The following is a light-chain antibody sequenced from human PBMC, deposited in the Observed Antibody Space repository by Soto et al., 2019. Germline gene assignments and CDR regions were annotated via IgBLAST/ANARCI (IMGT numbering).Light chain of an antibody. CDR3: QQSYSTPIT. CDR1: QSISSY. V-gene: IGKV1-39*01. J-gene: IGKJ5*01. CDR2: AAS. Sequence: DIQITYSPSSLSASVGDRVTITCRASQSISSYLNWYQQKPGKAPKLLIYAASSLQSGVPSRFSGSGSGTDFTLTISSLQPEDFATYYCQQSYSTPITFGQGTRLEIK.